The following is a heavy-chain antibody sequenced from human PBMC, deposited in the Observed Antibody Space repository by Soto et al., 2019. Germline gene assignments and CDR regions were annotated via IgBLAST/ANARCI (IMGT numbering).Heavy chain of an antibody. J-gene: IGHJ4*02. Sequence: GGSLRLSCAASGFTFSSYAMSWVRQAPGKGLEWVSAISGSGGSTYYADSVKGRFTISRDNSKNTLYLQMNSLRAEDTAVYYCAATTSSGRGEYYFDYWGQGTLVTVSS. CDR2: ISGSGGST. D-gene: IGHD6-19*01. CDR3: AATTSSGRGEYYFDY. V-gene: IGHV3-23*01. CDR1: GFTFSSYA.